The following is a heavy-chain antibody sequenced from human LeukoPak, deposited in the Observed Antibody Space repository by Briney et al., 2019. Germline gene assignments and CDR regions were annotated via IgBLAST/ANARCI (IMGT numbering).Heavy chain of an antibody. D-gene: IGHD6-19*01. CDR3: ARVGSEAVAGTGQYYFDY. V-gene: IGHV4-59*01. CDR2: IHSSAGS. Sequence: SETLSLTCTVSGGSISGFYWSWIRQSPGKGLEWIAYIHSSAGSNYNPSLKSRVTISVDTSKNQFSLKVTSVTAADTAMYYCARVGSEAVAGTGQYYFDYWGQGTLVTVSS. J-gene: IGHJ4*02. CDR1: GGSISGFY.